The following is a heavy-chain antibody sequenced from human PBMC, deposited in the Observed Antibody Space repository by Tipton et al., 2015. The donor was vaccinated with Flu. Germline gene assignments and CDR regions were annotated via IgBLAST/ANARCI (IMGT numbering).Heavy chain of an antibody. V-gene: IGHV4-39*07. CDR1: GGSISSSSYY. Sequence: TLSLTCTVSGGSISSSSYYWGWIRQPPGKGLEWIGSIYFSGNTYYNPSLKSRVTISVDTPKNQFSLKLNSVTAADTAVYYCARKRRNGSGYDYWGQGTLVTVSS. CDR3: ARKRRNGSGYDY. J-gene: IGHJ4*02. D-gene: IGHD6-19*01. CDR2: IYFSGNT.